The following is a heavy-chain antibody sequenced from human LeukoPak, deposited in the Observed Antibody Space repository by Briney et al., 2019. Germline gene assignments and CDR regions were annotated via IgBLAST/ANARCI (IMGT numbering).Heavy chain of an antibody. Sequence: SETLSLTCTVSGGSVSSGSYYWSWIRQPPGKGLEWIGYIYYSGSTNYNPSLKSRVTISVDTSKNQSSLKLSSVTAADTAVYYCASPRSYYDSSGYYISWGQGTLVTVSS. V-gene: IGHV4-61*01. CDR2: IYYSGST. CDR3: ASPRSYYDSSGYYIS. CDR1: GGSVSSGSYY. D-gene: IGHD3-22*01. J-gene: IGHJ5*02.